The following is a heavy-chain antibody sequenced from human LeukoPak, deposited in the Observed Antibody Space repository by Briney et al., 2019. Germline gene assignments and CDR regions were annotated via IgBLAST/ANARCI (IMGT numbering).Heavy chain of an antibody. CDR3: ASDSGYSSAALDY. D-gene: IGHD6-25*01. Sequence: GSLRLSCAASGFNFSRYWMRWFRQAPGQGLDWVANIKQDGSEKYYVDSVKGRFTISRDNATHSLYLQINSMRAEDTAVYYCASDSGYSSAALDYWGQGTLVTVSS. J-gene: IGHJ4*02. CDR1: GFNFSRYW. CDR2: IKQDGSEK. V-gene: IGHV3-7*01.